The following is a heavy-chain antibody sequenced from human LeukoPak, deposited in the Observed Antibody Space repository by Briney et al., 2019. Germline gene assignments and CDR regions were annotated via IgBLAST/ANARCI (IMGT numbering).Heavy chain of an antibody. J-gene: IGHJ2*01. D-gene: IGHD3-10*01. CDR3: ARELVSSGTGYFDL. CDR2: ITGSSTWT. Sequence: PGGSLRLSCEASGFTFVNFVMTWVRQAPGKGLQWVSGITGSSTWTYYAASVKGRFTVSIDNSQNTLHLQMNSLRADDTAVYYCARELVSSGTGYFDLWGRGTLVTVSS. V-gene: IGHV3-23*01. CDR1: GFTFVNFV.